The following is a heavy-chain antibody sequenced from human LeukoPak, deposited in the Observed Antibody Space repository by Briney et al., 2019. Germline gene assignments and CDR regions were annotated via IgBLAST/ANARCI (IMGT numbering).Heavy chain of an antibody. D-gene: IGHD3-3*01. V-gene: IGHV1-2*02. Sequence: ASVKVSCKASGYTFTGYYMHWVRHPPAQGLEWMGWINPNSGGTNYAQKFQGRVTMTRDTSISTAYMELSRLRSDDTAVYYCARGSPPYYDFCSGYQISNWFDPWGQGTLVTVSS. CDR3: ARGSPPYYDFCSGYQISNWFDP. CDR2: INPNSGGT. CDR1: GYTFTGYY. J-gene: IGHJ5*02.